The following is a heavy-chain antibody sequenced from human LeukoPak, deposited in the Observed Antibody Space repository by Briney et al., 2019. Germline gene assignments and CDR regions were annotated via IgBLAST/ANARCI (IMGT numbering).Heavy chain of an antibody. CDR1: GGSISSGSYY. Sequence: SETLSLTCTVSGGSISSGSYYWSWIRQPAGKGLEWIGRIYTSGSTNYNPSLKSRVTISVDTSKNQFSLKLGSVTAADTAVYYCARGAIVLMVYTGYYMDVWGKGTTVTVSS. CDR3: ARGAIVLMVYTGYYMDV. J-gene: IGHJ6*03. CDR2: IYTSGST. V-gene: IGHV4-61*02. D-gene: IGHD2-8*01.